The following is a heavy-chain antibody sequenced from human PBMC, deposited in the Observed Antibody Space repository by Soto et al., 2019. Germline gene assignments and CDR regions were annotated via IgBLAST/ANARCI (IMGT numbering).Heavy chain of an antibody. J-gene: IGHJ3*02. D-gene: IGHD5-18*01. V-gene: IGHV4-39*01. CDR2: IYYSGST. Sequence: PSETLSLTCTVSGGSISSSSYYWGWIRQPPGKGLEWIGSIYYSGSTYYNPSLKSRVTISVDTSKNQFSLKLSSVTAADTAVYYWASTDPPYPVMVNYPFNIGGQGKMVTVSS. CDR1: GGSISSSSYY. CDR3: ASTDPPYPVMVNYPFNI.